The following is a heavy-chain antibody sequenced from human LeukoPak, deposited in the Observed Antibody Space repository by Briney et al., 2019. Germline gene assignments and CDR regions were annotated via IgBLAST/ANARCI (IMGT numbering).Heavy chain of an antibody. J-gene: IGHJ3*02. D-gene: IGHD3-22*01. V-gene: IGHV1-2*02. CDR2: ISAYNGNT. CDR1: GYTFTGYY. CDR3: ARAYYYDSSGYYSSGDAFDI. Sequence: ASVKVSCKASGYTFTGYYMHWVRQAPGQGLEWMGWISAYNGNTNYAQKFQGRVTMTRNTSISTAYMELSSLRSEDTAVYYCARAYYYDSSGYYSSGDAFDIWGQGTMVTVSS.